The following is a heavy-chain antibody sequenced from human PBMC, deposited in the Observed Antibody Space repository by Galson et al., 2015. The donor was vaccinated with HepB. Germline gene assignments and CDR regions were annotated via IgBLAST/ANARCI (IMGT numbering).Heavy chain of an antibody. V-gene: IGHV1-69*02. CDR3: ARGTGSGTYTWFDL. J-gene: IGHJ5*02. CDR1: GGTFSRYT. D-gene: IGHD3-10*01. CDR2: ILPMFGIA. Sequence: SVKVSCKAAGGTFSRYTISWVRQAPGQGLEWMGRILPMFGIANYAQTFQGQVTITADKTTNTVYMALSSLRSEDTAVYYCARGTGSGTYTWFDLWGQGTLVTVSS.